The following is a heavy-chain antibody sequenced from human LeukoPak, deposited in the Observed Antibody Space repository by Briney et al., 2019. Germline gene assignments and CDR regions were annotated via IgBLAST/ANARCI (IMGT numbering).Heavy chain of an antibody. CDR2: IRAKAYGGTP. J-gene: IGHJ4*02. CDR1: GFRFGDYG. Sequence: GGSLRLSCRASGFRFGDYGMSWVRQAPGKGLEWVGFIRAKAYGGTPEYAASVKGRFSISRDDSKSIAYLQMNSLRTEDTAVYYCTAYQFFWGQGSLVTVFS. D-gene: IGHD2-21*01. CDR3: TAYQFF. V-gene: IGHV3-49*04.